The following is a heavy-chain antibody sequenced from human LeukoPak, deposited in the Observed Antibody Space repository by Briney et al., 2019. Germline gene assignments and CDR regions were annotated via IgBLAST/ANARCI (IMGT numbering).Heavy chain of an antibody. J-gene: IGHJ4*02. V-gene: IGHV3-23*01. Sequence: GGSLRLSCAASGFTFSSYAMSWVRQPPGKGLEWVSTISLIGGSTYYADSVKGRFTISRDNSKNTVYLQMNSLRAEDTAVYYCAKKRWLHSPFDYWGQGTLVTVSS. CDR3: AKKRWLHSPFDY. CDR1: GFTFSSYA. CDR2: ISLIGGST. D-gene: IGHD5-24*01.